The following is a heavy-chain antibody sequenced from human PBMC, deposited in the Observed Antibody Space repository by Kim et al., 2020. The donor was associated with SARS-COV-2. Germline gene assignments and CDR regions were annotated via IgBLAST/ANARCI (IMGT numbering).Heavy chain of an antibody. Sequence: GGSLRLSCAASGFTFSSYSMNWVRQAPGKGLEWVSSISSSSSYIYYADSVKGRFTISRDNAKNSLYLQMNSLRAEDTAVYYCARVENFVTGSLWVFDSSSYYFDYWGQGTLVTVSS. CDR1: GFTFSSYS. J-gene: IGHJ4*02. D-gene: IGHD6-13*01. CDR2: ISSSSSYI. CDR3: ARVENFVTGSLWVFDSSSYYFDY. V-gene: IGHV3-21*01.